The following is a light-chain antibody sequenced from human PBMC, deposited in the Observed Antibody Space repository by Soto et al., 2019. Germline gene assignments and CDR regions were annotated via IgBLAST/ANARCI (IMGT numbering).Light chain of an antibody. CDR3: QQYNNWRPLT. CDR2: GAS. V-gene: IGKV3D-15*01. J-gene: IGKJ4*01. CDR1: QRVRTN. Sequence: IGVSQSASTLSLSTRKRTTLSCGVRQRVRTNLAWDQQKPGQAPRLLIYGASTRATGIPARFSCSGSGTEFTLTITSLQSEDFAVYYCQQYNNWRPLTFGGGTKVDI.